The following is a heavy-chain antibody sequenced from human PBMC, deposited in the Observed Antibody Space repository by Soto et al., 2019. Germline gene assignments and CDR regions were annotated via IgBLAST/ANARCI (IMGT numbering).Heavy chain of an antibody. V-gene: IGHV4-34*01. J-gene: IGHJ5*02. Sequence: QVQLQQWGAGLLKPSETLSLTCVVYGGSFSGYYWSWIRQSPGKGLEWIGGINHRGSTNYNPSLESRVNIAVDPSKNQFSLKLPSVTAADTAMYYCARDGFCTSTTCRVGNWFDPWGQGTLVTVSS. CDR1: GGSFSGYY. D-gene: IGHD2-2*01. CDR2: INHRGST. CDR3: ARDGFCTSTTCRVGNWFDP.